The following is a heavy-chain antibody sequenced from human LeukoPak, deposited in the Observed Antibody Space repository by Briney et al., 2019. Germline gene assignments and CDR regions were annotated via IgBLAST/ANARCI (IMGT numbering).Heavy chain of an antibody. CDR3: GKDLNYGLDY. J-gene: IGHJ4*02. D-gene: IGHD4-11*01. Sequence: GGSLRLSCAASGFTFSSYGMHWVRQAPGKGLEWVAVIWYDGSSKYYADSVKGRFTISRDNSKNTLYLQMNSLRAEDTAVYYCGKDLNYGLDYWGQGTLVTVSS. V-gene: IGHV3-33*06. CDR1: GFTFSSYG. CDR2: IWYDGSSK.